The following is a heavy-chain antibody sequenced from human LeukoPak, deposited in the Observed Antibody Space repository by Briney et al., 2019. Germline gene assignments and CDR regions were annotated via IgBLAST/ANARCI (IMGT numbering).Heavy chain of an antibody. CDR1: GFNFSSYG. CDR3: AKDNGWFGELSLGWFEP. D-gene: IGHD3-10*01. J-gene: IGHJ5*02. V-gene: IGHV3-30*18. Sequence: PGRSLRLSCAASGFNFSSYGMHLVRQAPGKGLEWVAVISYDGSNKYYADSVKGRFPISRDNSKNTLSLQMNSLRAEDTAVYYCAKDNGWFGELSLGWFEPWGQGTLVTVSS. CDR2: ISYDGSNK.